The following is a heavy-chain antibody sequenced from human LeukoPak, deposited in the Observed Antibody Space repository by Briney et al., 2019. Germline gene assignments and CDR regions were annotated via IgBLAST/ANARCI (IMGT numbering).Heavy chain of an antibody. Sequence: SETLSLTCTVSGGSISSSSYYWGWIRQPPGKGLEWIGSIYYSGSTYYNPSLKSRVTISVDTSRNQFSLKLSSVTAADTAVYYCARLETSSGSLSYFDYWGQGTLVTVSS. CDR1: GGSISSSSYY. CDR3: ARLETSSGSLSYFDY. V-gene: IGHV4-39*07. D-gene: IGHD6-19*01. CDR2: IYYSGST. J-gene: IGHJ4*02.